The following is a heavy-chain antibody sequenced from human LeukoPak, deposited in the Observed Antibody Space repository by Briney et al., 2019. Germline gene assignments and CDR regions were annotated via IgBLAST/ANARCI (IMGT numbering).Heavy chain of an antibody. V-gene: IGHV3-74*01. CDR1: GFTFSSYG. D-gene: IGHD3-22*01. CDR3: AKDLLTYYYDSSGPFDY. CDR2: INSDGSST. J-gene: IGHJ4*02. Sequence: GGSLRLSCAASGFTFSSYGMHWVRQAPGKGLVWVSRINSDGSSTSYADSVKGRFTISRDNAKNTLYLQMNSLRAEDTAVYYCAKDLLTYYYDSSGPFDYWGQGTLVTVSS.